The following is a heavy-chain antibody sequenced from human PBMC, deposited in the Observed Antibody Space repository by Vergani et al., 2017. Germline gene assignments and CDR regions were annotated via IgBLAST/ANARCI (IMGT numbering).Heavy chain of an antibody. V-gene: IGHV3-9*01. CDR1: GFTFDDYA. D-gene: IGHD3-16*01. J-gene: IGHJ3*02. CDR3: AKDSYDYDAFDI. Sequence: EVQLVESGGGLVQPGRSLRLSCAASGFTFDDYAMHWVRQAPGKGLEWVSGISWNSGSIGYADSVKCRFTISRDNAKNSLYLQMNSLRAEDTALYYCAKDSYDYDAFDIWGQGTMVTVSS. CDR2: ISWNSGSI.